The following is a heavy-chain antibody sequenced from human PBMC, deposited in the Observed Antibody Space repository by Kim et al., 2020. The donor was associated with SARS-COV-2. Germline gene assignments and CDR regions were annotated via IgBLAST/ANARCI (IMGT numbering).Heavy chain of an antibody. J-gene: IGHJ3*02. CDR3: AKAPRYCSSTSCLGAFDI. V-gene: IGHV3-43*02. D-gene: IGHD2-2*01. Sequence: GGSLRLSCAASGFTFDDYAMHWVRQAPGKGLEWVSLISGDGGSTYYADSVKGRFTISRDNSKNSLYLQMNSLRTEDTALYYCAKAPRYCSSTSCLGAFDIWGQGTMVTVSS. CDR2: ISGDGGST. CDR1: GFTFDDYA.